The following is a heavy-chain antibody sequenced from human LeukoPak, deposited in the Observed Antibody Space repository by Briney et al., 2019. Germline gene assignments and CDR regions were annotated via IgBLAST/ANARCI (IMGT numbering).Heavy chain of an antibody. CDR3: ARLYSSSLGRVFDY. D-gene: IGHD6-13*01. V-gene: IGHV4-59*01. J-gene: IGHJ4*02. CDR2: IYYSGST. Sequence: PSETLSLTCTVSGGSISSYYWIWIRQPPGKGLEWIGYIYYSGSTNYNPSLKSRVTISVDTSKNQFSLKLSSVTAADTAVYYCARLYSSSLGRVFDYWGQGTLVTVSS. CDR1: GGSISSYY.